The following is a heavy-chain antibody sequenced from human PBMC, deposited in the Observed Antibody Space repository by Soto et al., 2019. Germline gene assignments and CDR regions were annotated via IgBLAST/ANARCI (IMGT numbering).Heavy chain of an antibody. J-gene: IGHJ4*02. D-gene: IGHD6-19*01. CDR1: GFTFSGSA. V-gene: IGHV3-73*01. CDR2: IRSKPNNYAT. CDR3: TRRAYSSGWYYDY. Sequence: EVQLVESGGDLVQPGGSLKLSCEASGFTFSGSAMHWVRQAPGKGLEWVGRIRSKPNNYATEFAASVQGRFIMSRDDSKSTAYLQMNSLKTEDTAMYYCTRRAYSSGWYYDYWGQGTLVTVSS.